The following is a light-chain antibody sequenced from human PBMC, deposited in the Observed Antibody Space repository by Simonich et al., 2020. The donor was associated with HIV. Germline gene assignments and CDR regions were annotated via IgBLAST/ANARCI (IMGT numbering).Light chain of an antibody. CDR3: QQYDNLPRYT. Sequence: DIQMTQSPSSLSASVGDRVTITCHASQDIKNYLNWYQQKPGKAPKLLIYDASNLETGVPSRFSGSGSGSDFTFTISSLQPEDIATYYCQQYDNLPRYTFGQGTKLEIK. CDR1: QDIKNY. V-gene: IGKV1-33*01. J-gene: IGKJ2*01. CDR2: DAS.